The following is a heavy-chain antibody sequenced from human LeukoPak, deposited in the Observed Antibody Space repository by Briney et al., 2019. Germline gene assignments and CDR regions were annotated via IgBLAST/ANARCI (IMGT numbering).Heavy chain of an antibody. Sequence: PSETLSLTCTVSGYSISSGYYWGWIRQPPGKGLEWIGSIYHSGSIYYNPSLKSRVTISVDTSKNQFSLRLRSVTAADTAVYYCARGKSRGSHIDYWGQGTLVTVSS. CDR3: ARGKSRGSHIDY. V-gene: IGHV4-38-2*02. CDR1: GYSISSGYY. CDR2: IYHSGSI. J-gene: IGHJ4*02. D-gene: IGHD1-26*01.